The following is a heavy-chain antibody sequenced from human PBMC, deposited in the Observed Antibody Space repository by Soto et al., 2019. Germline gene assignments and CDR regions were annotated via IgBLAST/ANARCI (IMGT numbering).Heavy chain of an antibody. V-gene: IGHV4-30-2*01. CDR3: ARTIAANWLDP. J-gene: IGHJ5*02. Sequence: SETLSLTCTVSGGSISSGGYSWSWIRQPPGKGLEWIGYIYHSGSTYYNPSLKSRVTISVDRSKNQFSLKLSSVTAADTAVYYCARTIAANWLDPWGQGTLVTVSS. CDR2: IYHSGST. CDR1: GGSISSGGYS. D-gene: IGHD2-15*01.